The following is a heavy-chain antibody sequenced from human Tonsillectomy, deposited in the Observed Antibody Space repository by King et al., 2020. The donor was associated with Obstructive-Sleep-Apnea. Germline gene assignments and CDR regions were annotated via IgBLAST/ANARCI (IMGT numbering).Heavy chain of an antibody. Sequence: VQLVESGGGLVQPGGSLRLSCSASVFTFSNIAMHWVRKAPGKGLKYVSAISSNGGSTYYADSVKGRFTISRDNSKNPLYLQMSSLRAEDTSGYYCVKGASGITIFGVVYYWGQGTLVTVSS. CDR2: ISSNGGST. J-gene: IGHJ4*02. V-gene: IGHV3-64D*06. CDR3: VKGASGITIFGVVYY. D-gene: IGHD3-3*01. CDR1: VFTFSNIA.